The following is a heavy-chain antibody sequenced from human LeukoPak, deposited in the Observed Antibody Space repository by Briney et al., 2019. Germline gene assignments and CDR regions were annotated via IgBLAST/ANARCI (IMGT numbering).Heavy chain of an antibody. CDR3: AKGAVVLTALSSFDY. D-gene: IGHD2-15*01. CDR1: GFTFSSYS. Sequence: GVSLRLSCAASGFTFSSYSMNWVRQAPGKGLEWVSNIRGSGDTTFYAESVKGRFIISRDNSKDTLFLQMNSLRAEDTAVYYCAKGAVVLTALSSFDYWGQGTLVTVSS. CDR2: IRGSGDTT. J-gene: IGHJ4*02. V-gene: IGHV3-23*01.